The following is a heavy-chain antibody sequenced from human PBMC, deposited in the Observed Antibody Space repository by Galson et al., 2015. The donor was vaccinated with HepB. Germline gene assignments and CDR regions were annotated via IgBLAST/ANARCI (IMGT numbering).Heavy chain of an antibody. Sequence: QSGAEVKKPGESLRISCKGSGYSFTSYWITWVRQMPGKGLEWMGKIDPSDSNTNYSPSFQGHVTISADKSISTAYLQWSSLKASDTAMYYCARLKGYNILTGYYGDGMDVWGQGTTVTVSS. D-gene: IGHD3-9*01. CDR2: IDPSDSNT. V-gene: IGHV5-10-1*01. J-gene: IGHJ6*02. CDR3: ARLKGYNILTGYYGDGMDV. CDR1: GYSFTSYW.